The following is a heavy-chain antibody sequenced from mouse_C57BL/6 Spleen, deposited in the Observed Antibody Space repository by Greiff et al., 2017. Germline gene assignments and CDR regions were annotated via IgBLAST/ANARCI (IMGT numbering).Heavy chain of an antibody. D-gene: IGHD1-1*01. CDR3: ARLGYGSSYYFDY. Sequence: VQLQQSGAELVMPGASVKLSCKASGYTFTSYWMHWVKQRPGQGLEWIGNINPSNGGTNYNEKFKSKATLTVDKSSSTAYMQLSSLTSEDSAVYYCARLGYGSSYYFDYWGQGTTLTVSS. CDR1: GYTFTSYW. CDR2: INPSNGGT. V-gene: IGHV1-53*01. J-gene: IGHJ2*01.